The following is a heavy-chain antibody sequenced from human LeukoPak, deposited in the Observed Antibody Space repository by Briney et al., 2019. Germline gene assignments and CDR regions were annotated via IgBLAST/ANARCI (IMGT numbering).Heavy chain of an antibody. CDR3: ARLSVTYYYFDY. CDR1: GYTFTSYD. D-gene: IGHD4-17*01. J-gene: IGHJ4*02. CDR2: MNPNSGNT. V-gene: IGHV1-8*01. Sequence: ASVKVSCKASGYTFTSYDINWVRQATGQGLEWMGWMNPNSGNTGYAQKFQGRVTMTRNTSISTAYMELSRLRSDDTAVYYCARLSVTYYYFDYWGQGTLVTVSS.